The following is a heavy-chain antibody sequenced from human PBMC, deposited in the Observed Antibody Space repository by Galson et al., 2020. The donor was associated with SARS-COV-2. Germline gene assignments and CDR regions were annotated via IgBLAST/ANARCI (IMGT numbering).Heavy chain of an antibody. D-gene: IGHD3-22*01. CDR3: AREWYYDSSGYYWEYAFDI. CDR1: GGSISSGGYY. Sequence: SATLSLTCTVSGGSISSGGYYWSWIRQHPGKGLEWIGYIYYSGSTYYNPSLKSRVTISVDTSKNQFSLKLSSVTAADTAVYYCAREWYYDSSGYYWEYAFDIWGQGTMVTVSS. CDR2: IYYSGST. J-gene: IGHJ3*02. V-gene: IGHV4-31*03.